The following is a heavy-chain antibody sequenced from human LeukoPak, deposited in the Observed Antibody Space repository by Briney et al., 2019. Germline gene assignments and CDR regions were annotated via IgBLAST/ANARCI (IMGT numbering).Heavy chain of an antibody. CDR1: GGSISSSSYY. D-gene: IGHD6-19*01. V-gene: IGHV4-39*07. CDR2: IYYSGST. J-gene: IGHJ4*02. CDR3: ARGLYSSGWSATSYYFDY. Sequence: SETLSLTCTVSGGSISSSSYYWGWIRQPPGKGLEWIGSIYYSGSTYYNPSLKSRVTISVDTSKNQFSLKLSSVTAADTAVYYCARGLYSSGWSATSYYFDYWGQGTLATVSS.